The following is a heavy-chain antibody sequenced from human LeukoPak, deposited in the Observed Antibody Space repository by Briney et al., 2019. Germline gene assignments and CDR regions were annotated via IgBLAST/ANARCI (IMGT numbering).Heavy chain of an antibody. J-gene: IGHJ6*03. V-gene: IGHV4-31*03. D-gene: IGHD2-2*01. Sequence: SQTLSLACTVYAGSISSGGYYWNWILQHPGKGLEWIRYTYYSGSTYYNPSLKSRVTISVDTSKTQFSLKLSSVTAADTAVYYCARDTPCSSTSGRPLLYYYYYMDVWGKGTTVTVSS. CDR1: AGSISSGGYY. CDR2: TYYSGST. CDR3: ARDTPCSSTSGRPLLYYYYYMDV.